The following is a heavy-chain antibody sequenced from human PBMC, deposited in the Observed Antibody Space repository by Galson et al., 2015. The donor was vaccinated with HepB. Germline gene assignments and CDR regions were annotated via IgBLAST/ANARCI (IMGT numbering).Heavy chain of an antibody. CDR3: ARAPAGRYCSSAACYAFDI. D-gene: IGHD2-2*01. Sequence: LRLSCAASGFTFSSYAMHWVRQAPGKGLGWVAVISYDESNKYYADSVKGRFTISRDNSKNTLYLQMNSLGAEDTAVYYCARAPAGRYCSSAACYAFDIWGQGTMVTVSS. CDR1: GFTFSSYA. CDR2: ISYDESNK. J-gene: IGHJ3*02. V-gene: IGHV3-30-3*01.